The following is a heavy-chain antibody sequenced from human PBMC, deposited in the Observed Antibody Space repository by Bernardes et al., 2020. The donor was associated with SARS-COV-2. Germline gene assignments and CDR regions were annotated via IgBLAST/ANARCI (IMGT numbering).Heavy chain of an antibody. D-gene: IGHD1-26*01. CDR1: GFTFSSYA. V-gene: IGHV3-21*01. Sequence: GGSLRLSCAASGFTFSSYAMNWVRQAPGKGLEWVSSIGTTTDYISYADSVKGRFTISRDNAKNSLYLHMNSLRAEDSAVYYCGRDVNSYTDNWGQGTLVTVSS. J-gene: IGHJ4*02. CDR3: GRDVNSYTDN. CDR2: IGTTTDYI.